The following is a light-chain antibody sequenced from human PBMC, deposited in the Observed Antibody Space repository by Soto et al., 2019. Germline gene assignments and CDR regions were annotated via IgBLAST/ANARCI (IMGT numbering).Light chain of an antibody. J-gene: IGKJ1*01. Sequence: DIQMTQSPSSLSASVGERVTITCRARQIISTSLNWYQQRARLDPMLLIYATSSLQSRVPPSCSGSGSGTDYTLNISTLQPEDFATYYFQQTYSAPPTFGQGTKVEIK. CDR2: ATS. CDR1: QIISTS. CDR3: QQTYSAPPT. V-gene: IGKV1-39*01.